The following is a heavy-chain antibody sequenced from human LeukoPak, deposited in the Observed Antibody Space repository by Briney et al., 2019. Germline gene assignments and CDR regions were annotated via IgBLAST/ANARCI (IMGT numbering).Heavy chain of an antibody. CDR2: IGETGSTI. CDR1: RFTFNDYY. CDR3: ARDRVTYSSSWFRRGALDV. D-gene: IGHD6-13*01. J-gene: IGHJ6*02. Sequence: KPGGSLRLSCAASRFTFNDYYMSWVRQAPGKGLEWLSNIGETGSTIYYAASVKGRFTISRDNANSSLFLHMNSLRVEDTAVYYCARDRVTYSSSWFRRGALDVWGQGTTVTVSS. V-gene: IGHV3-11*01.